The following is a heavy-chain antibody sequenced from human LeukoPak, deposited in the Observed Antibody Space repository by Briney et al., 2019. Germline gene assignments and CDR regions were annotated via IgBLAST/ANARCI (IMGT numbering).Heavy chain of an antibody. CDR1: GFTFSNYS. Sequence: GGSLRLSCVVSGFTFSNYSMNWVRQAPGKGLEWVSYISSRSSSIYYLDSVKGRFTISRDNAKNSLYLQMNSLRDEDTAVYYCARVIRKFGEFSSDYWGQGTLVTVSS. CDR3: ARVIRKFGEFSSDY. V-gene: IGHV3-48*02. D-gene: IGHD3-10*01. J-gene: IGHJ4*02. CDR2: ISSRSSSI.